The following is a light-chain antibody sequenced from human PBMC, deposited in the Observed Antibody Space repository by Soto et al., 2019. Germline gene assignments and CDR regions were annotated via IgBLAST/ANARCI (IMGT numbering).Light chain of an antibody. CDR3: SAHGGTNPYV. V-gene: IGLV2-8*01. J-gene: IGLJ1*01. CDR2: DVN. CDR1: ASDIGGYTF. Sequence: QSALTQPPSASGSPGQSVAISCTGTASDIGGYTFVSWYQQHPGKAPKLLIYDVNKRPSGVPDRFSGSKSGNTASLTVSGLQAEDEADYYCSAHGGTNPYVFGTGTQLNVL.